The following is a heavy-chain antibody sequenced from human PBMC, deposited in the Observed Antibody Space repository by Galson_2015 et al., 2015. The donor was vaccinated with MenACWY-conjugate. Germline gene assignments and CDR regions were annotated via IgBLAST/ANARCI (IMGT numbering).Heavy chain of an antibody. CDR2: INSDGSST. CDR3: AVYCSSTRCYGASGGY. D-gene: IGHD2-2*01. Sequence: SLRLSCAASGFTFSSYWMHWVRQAPGKGLVWVSLINSDGSSTSYADSVKGRFTISRDNAKNTLYLQMNSLGAEDTAVYYCAVYCSSTRCYGASGGYWCQRTLVTVSS. V-gene: IGHV3-74*01. J-gene: IGHJ4*02. CDR1: GFTFSSYW.